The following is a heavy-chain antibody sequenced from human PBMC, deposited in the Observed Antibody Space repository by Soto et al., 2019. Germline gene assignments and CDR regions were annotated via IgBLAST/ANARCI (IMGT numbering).Heavy chain of an antibody. J-gene: IGHJ4*02. Sequence: QVQLVQSGAEVKKPGASMQVSCKASGYSFTTYYIHWVRQAPGQGLEWVGFINPSGGSTSYAQKFQGRVTMTRDTSTCTVYMELRSLRSEDTAVYYCARNDKTGLDYWGQGTLVTVSS. V-gene: IGHV1-46*01. CDR2: INPSGGST. CDR3: ARNDKTGLDY. D-gene: IGHD1-1*01. CDR1: GYSFTTYY.